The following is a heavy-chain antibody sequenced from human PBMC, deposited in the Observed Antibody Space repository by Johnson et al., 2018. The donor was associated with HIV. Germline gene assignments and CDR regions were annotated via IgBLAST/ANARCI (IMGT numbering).Heavy chain of an antibody. CDR1: GFTFDDYA. D-gene: IGHD4-11*01. CDR2: IRWNSGSI. Sequence: EVQVVESGGGLVQPGRSLRLSCAASGFTFDDYAMHWVRQAPGKGLEWVSGIRWNSGSIGYADSVKGRFTISRANAKNSLYLQMNSLRAEDTAFYDCATDLNPLTTLDAFDIWGQGTMVAVSS. J-gene: IGHJ3*02. CDR3: ATDLNPLTTLDAFDI. V-gene: IGHV3-9*01.